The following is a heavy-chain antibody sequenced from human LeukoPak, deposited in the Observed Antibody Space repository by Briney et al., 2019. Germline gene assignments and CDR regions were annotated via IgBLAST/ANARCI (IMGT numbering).Heavy chain of an antibody. CDR3: ARDPSYSSSWYMGAFDI. CDR1: GFTFSSYE. CDR2: ISSSGSTI. J-gene: IGHJ3*02. V-gene: IGHV3-48*03. Sequence: GGSLRLSCAASGFTFSSYEMNWVRQAPGKGLEWVSYISSSGSTIYYADSVKGRFTISRDNAKNSLYLQMNSLRAEDTAVYYCARDPSYSSSWYMGAFDIWGQGTMATVSS. D-gene: IGHD6-13*01.